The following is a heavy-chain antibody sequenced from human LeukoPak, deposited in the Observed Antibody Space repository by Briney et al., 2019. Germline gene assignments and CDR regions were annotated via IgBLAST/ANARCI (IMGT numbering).Heavy chain of an antibody. V-gene: IGHV3-7*01. CDR1: GFTFSSYW. CDR3: ARETLELFIPESNYYYYYYMDV. J-gene: IGHJ6*03. Sequence: GGSLRLSCAASGFTFSSYWMSWVRQAPGKGLEWVAHIKQDGSEKYYVDSVKGRFTISRDNAKNSLYLQMNSLRAEDTAVYYCARETLELFIPESNYYYYYYMDVWGKGTTVTVSS. D-gene: IGHD1-7*01. CDR2: IKQDGSEK.